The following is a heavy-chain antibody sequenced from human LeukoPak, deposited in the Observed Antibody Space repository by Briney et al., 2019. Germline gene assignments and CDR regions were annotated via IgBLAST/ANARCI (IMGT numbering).Heavy chain of an antibody. CDR3: ARKIYGSGSYYTN. J-gene: IGHJ4*02. Sequence: GGSLRLSCAASGFIFSSYSMNWVRQAPGKGLEWVSSISSSSSYIYYADSVKGRFTISRDNAKNSLYLQMNSLRAEDTAVYYCARKIYGSGSYYTNWGQGTLVTVSS. CDR2: ISSSSSYI. D-gene: IGHD3-10*01. CDR1: GFIFSSYS. V-gene: IGHV3-21*01.